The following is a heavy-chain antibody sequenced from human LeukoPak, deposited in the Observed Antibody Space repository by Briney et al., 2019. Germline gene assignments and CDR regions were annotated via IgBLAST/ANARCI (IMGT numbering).Heavy chain of an antibody. CDR2: IYYSGST. CDR3: ARLPRYDFWSGSNYMDV. J-gene: IGHJ6*03. CDR1: GGSISSSSYY. D-gene: IGHD3-3*01. Sequence: KPSETLSLTCTVSGGSISSSSYYWGWLRHPPGKGLEWLGSIYYSGSTYYNPSLKSRVTISVDTSKSQFALKLSSVTAADTAVYYCARLPRYDFWSGSNYMDVWGKGTTVTVPS. V-gene: IGHV4-39*01.